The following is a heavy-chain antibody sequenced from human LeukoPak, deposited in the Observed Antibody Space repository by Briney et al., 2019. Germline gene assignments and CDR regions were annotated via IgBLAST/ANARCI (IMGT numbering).Heavy chain of an antibody. CDR3: ARRHYGSGNIDS. D-gene: IGHD3-10*01. Sequence: SETLSLTCAVYGGSFSGYYWSWIRQPPGRGLEWIGEINHSGSTNYNPSLKSRAAISVDTSKNQFSLNLNSVTAADTALYYCARRHYGSGNIDSWGQGTLVAVSS. CDR1: GGSFSGYY. J-gene: IGHJ4*02. CDR2: INHSGST. V-gene: IGHV4-34*01.